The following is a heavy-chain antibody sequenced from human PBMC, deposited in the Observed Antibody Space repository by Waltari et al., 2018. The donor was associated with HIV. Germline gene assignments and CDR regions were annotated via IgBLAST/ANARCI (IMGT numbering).Heavy chain of an antibody. Sequence: EVQLVQSGAQVKKPGESLKISCKASGYSFTTYWIGWVRQLPGKGLEWMGIIYPGDSDTRYSPSFQGQVTISADKSISTAYLQWSSLQASDTAMYYCTNGMYANEDYFGYWGQGTLVTVSS. D-gene: IGHD2-8*01. CDR3: TNGMYANEDYFGY. CDR1: GYSFTTYW. J-gene: IGHJ4*02. V-gene: IGHV5-51*03. CDR2: IYPGDSDT.